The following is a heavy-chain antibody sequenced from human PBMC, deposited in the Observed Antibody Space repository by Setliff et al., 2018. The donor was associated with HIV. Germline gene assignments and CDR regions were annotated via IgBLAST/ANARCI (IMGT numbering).Heavy chain of an antibody. CDR3: ARSLYSGGLDY. J-gene: IGHJ4*02. CDR1: EFTFSSYA. V-gene: IGHV3-23*01. D-gene: IGHD5-18*01. CDR2: ISVSGGST. Sequence: GGSLRLSCAASEFTFSSYAMSWVRQAPGKGLEWVSSISVSGGSTYYADSVKGRFTISRDNSKNTLSLQMNSLRAEDTAVYYCARSLYSGGLDYWGQGTLVTVSS.